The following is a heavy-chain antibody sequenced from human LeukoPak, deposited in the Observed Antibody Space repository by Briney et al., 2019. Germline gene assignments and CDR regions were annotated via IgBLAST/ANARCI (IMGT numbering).Heavy chain of an antibody. V-gene: IGHV4-59*01. D-gene: IGHD4-23*01. J-gene: IGHJ5*02. CDR1: GGSITSYY. CDR2: VYNRGTT. CDR3: ARDYGGNSGEFDP. Sequence: SETLSLTCSVSGGSITSYYWSWIRQSPMKGLEWIGSVYNRGTTYYNPSLKSRVTISGDTSKNQLSLRMTYVTTADTAMYFCARDYGGNSGEFDPWGQGTLVTVSS.